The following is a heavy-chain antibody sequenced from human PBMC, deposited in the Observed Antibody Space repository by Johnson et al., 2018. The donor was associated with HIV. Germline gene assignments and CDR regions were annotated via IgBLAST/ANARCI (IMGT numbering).Heavy chain of an antibody. V-gene: IGHV3-30*04. CDR3: ARASDAFDI. J-gene: IGHJ3*02. CDR2: ISYDGSNK. CDR1: GFTFSRYA. Sequence: QVQLVESGGGVVQPGRSLRLSCAASGFTFSRYAMHWVRQAPVKGLEWVAVISYDGSNKYYADSVKGRFTISRDNSKNTLYLQMNSLRAEDTAVYYCARASDAFDIWGQGTMVTVSS.